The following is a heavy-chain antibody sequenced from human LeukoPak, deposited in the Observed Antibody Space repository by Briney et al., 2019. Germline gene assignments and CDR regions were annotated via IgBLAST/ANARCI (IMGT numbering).Heavy chain of an antibody. CDR3: ARDFLLETGPNLDY. CDR2: ISSSGSTI. D-gene: IGHD4/OR15-4a*01. CDR1: GFTFSDYY. V-gene: IGHV3-11*01. J-gene: IGHJ4*02. Sequence: GGSLRLSCAASGFTFSDYYMSWIRQAPGKGLEWVSCISSSGSTIYYADSVKGRFTISRDNAKNSLYLQMNSLRAEDTAVYYCARDFLLETGPNLDYWGQGTLVTVSS.